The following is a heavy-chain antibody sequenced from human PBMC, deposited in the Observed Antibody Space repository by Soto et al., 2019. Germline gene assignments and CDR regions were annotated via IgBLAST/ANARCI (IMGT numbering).Heavy chain of an antibody. CDR2: IWYDGSNK. D-gene: IGHD3-3*01. Sequence: QVQLVESGGGVVQPGRSLRLSCAASGFTFSSYGMHWVRQAPGKGLEWVAVIWYDGSNKYYADSVKGRFTISRDNSKNTLYLQMNSLRAEDTAVYYCARDWDFWCGYLHWGQGTLVTVSS. CDR1: GFTFSSYG. V-gene: IGHV3-33*01. CDR3: ARDWDFWCGYLH. J-gene: IGHJ4*02.